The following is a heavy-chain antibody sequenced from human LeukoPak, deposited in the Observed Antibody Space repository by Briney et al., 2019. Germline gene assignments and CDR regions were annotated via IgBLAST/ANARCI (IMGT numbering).Heavy chain of an antibody. CDR3: ARAGYYDSSGYYHFDY. J-gene: IGHJ4*02. CDR1: GYTFFNYG. D-gene: IGHD3-22*01. V-gene: IGHV1-18*01. Sequence: ASGKVSCKASGYTFFNYGISWVRQAPGQGLEWMGWISAYNGDTKYAQKLQGRVTMTTDTSTRTAYMELRSLRSDDTAVYFCARAGYYDSSGYYHFDYWGQGTLVTVSS. CDR2: ISAYNGDT.